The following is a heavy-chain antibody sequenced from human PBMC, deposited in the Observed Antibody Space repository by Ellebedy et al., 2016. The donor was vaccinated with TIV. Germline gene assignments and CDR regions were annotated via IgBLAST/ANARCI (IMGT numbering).Heavy chain of an antibody. Sequence: GESLKISCAASGFTVGNNYMAWVRQAPGKGLEWVSVLYSDGSTFYADSVKGRFTISRDTSKNTLYLQMNSLRAEDTAVYYCAKVRRDHLAWNYELGFWGQGTLVTVSS. CDR1: GFTVGNNY. V-gene: IGHV3-53*01. CDR3: AKVRRDHLAWNYELGF. D-gene: IGHD1-7*01. J-gene: IGHJ4*02. CDR2: LYSDGST.